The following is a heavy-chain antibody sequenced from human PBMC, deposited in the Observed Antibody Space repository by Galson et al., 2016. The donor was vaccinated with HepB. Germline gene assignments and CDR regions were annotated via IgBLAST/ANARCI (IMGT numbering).Heavy chain of an antibody. CDR1: GFTFSSYA. Sequence: SLRLSCVASGFTFSSYAMSWVRQAPGKGLEWVSVISGSGGSTYYADSVKGRFTISRDNAKNTLYLQMNSLRAEDTAIYYCAKGYGYFDYWGQGTLVTVSS. V-gene: IGHV3-23*01. D-gene: IGHD3-10*01. J-gene: IGHJ4*01. CDR2: ISGSGGST. CDR3: AKGYGYFDY.